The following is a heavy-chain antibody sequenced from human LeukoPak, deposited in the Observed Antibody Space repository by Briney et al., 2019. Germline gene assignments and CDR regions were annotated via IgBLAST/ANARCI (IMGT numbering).Heavy chain of an antibody. Sequence: PSETLSLTCAVYGGSFSGYYWSWIRQPPGKGLEWIGEINHSGSTNYNPSLKSRVTISVDTSKNQFSLKLSSVTAADTAVYYCARLWLLNLDKWGQGTLVTVSS. J-gene: IGHJ4*02. CDR2: INHSGST. CDR3: ARLWLLNLDK. CDR1: GGSFSGYY. D-gene: IGHD6-19*01. V-gene: IGHV4-34*01.